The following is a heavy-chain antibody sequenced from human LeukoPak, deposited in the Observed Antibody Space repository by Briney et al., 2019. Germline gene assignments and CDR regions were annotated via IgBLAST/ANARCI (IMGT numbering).Heavy chain of an antibody. V-gene: IGHV4-4*07. J-gene: IGHJ4*02. Sequence: SETLSLTCSVSGDSISNYHWSWIRQPAGKGLEWIGQSHSSGRTNYNPPLESRVTVSIDTPENQFSLTIKSVTAADTAIYYCARRDITSGWSFNYWGQGILVTVS. CDR2: SHSSGRT. CDR3: ARRDITSGWSFNY. CDR1: GDSISNYH. D-gene: IGHD6-19*01.